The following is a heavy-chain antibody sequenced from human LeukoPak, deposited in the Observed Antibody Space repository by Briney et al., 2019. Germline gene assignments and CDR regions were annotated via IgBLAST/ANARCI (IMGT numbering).Heavy chain of an antibody. CDR1: GYTFTGYY. V-gene: IGHV1-2*02. CDR3: ARSLRITITFDP. Sequence: ASVKVSCKASGYTFTGYYMHWVRQAPGQGLEWMGWINPNSGGTNYAQKFQGRVTITRDTSISTAYMELSRLRSDDTAVYYCARSLRITITFDPWGQGTLVTVSS. J-gene: IGHJ5*02. CDR2: INPNSGGT. D-gene: IGHD3-3*01.